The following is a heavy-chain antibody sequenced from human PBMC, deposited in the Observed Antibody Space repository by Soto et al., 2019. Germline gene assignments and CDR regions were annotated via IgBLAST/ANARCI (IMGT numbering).Heavy chain of an antibody. Sequence: QVQLQESGPGLVKPSETLSLTCTVSGGSFKSGSYSWRWIRQPPGKGLEWIGYVYHTGRTSYNPSVTSRLSISMDTSKNQSSRNQDTVTAADTAVYFCARDLADFDSWGQGTLATVAS. V-gene: IGHV4-61*01. CDR3: ARDLADFDS. J-gene: IGHJ4*02. CDR1: GGSFKSGSYS. CDR2: VYHTGRT.